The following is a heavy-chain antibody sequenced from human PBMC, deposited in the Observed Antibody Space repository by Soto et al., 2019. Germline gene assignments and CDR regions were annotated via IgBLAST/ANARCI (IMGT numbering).Heavy chain of an antibody. CDR1: GGSFSGYY. CDR3: ARNGSYYDFWSGYYFGGGMDV. D-gene: IGHD3-3*01. V-gene: IGHV4-34*01. J-gene: IGHJ6*02. CDR2: INHSGST. Sequence: SETLSLTCAVYGGSFSGYYWSWIRQPPGKGLEWIGEINHSGSTNYNPSLKSRVTISVDTSKNQFSLKLSSVTAADTAVYYCARNGSYYDFWSGYYFGGGMDVWGQGTTVTVS.